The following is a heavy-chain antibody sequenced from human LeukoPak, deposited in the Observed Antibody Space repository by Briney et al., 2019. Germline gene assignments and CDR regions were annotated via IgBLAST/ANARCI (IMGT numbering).Heavy chain of an antibody. V-gene: IGHV4-39*01. CDR3: ARLASSGYYLDY. D-gene: IGHD3-22*01. CDR2: IYYSGRT. Sequence: SETLSLTCTVSAGSISSDGYYWGWIRQPPGKGLEWIGTIYYSGRTYYNPSLKSRVTIFVDTSNNQFSLKLSSVTAADTAVYYCARLASSGYYLDYWGQGTLVTVSS. J-gene: IGHJ4*02. CDR1: AGSISSDGYY.